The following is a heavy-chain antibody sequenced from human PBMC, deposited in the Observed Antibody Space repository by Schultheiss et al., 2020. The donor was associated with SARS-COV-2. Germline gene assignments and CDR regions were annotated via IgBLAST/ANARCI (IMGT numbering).Heavy chain of an antibody. CDR1: GYTFTSYG. Sequence: ASVKVSCKASGYTFTSYGISWVRQAPGQRLEWMGWINAGNGNTKYSQKFQGRVTITRDTSTSTVYMELSSLRSEDTAVYYCARDCTGGVCRELDYWGQGTLVTVSS. V-gene: IGHV1-18*01. CDR3: ARDCTGGVCRELDY. CDR2: INAGNGNT. J-gene: IGHJ4*02. D-gene: IGHD2-8*02.